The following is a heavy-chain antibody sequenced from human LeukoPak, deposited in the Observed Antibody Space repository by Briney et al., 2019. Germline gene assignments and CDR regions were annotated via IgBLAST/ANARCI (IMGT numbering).Heavy chain of an antibody. CDR2: ISSSSSYI. J-gene: IGHJ4*02. CDR3: ERRAGIAAAGTFLFDY. V-gene: IGHV3-21*01. D-gene: IGHD6-13*01. Sequence: GGSLRLSCAASGFTFSSYSMNWVRQAPGKGLEWVSSISSSSSYIYYADSVKGRFTISRDNAKNSLYLQMNSLRAEDTAVYYCERRAGIAAAGTFLFDYWGQGTLVTVSS. CDR1: GFTFSSYS.